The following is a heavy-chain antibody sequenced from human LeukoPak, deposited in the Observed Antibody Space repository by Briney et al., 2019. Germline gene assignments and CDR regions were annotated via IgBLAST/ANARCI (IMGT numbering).Heavy chain of an antibody. CDR3: AKVRDGYNKAPGY. CDR1: GFTFSDYY. CDR2: ISSSGSTI. Sequence: GGSLRLSCAASGFTFSDYYMSWIRQAPGKGLEWVSYISSSGSTIYYADSLKGRFTISRDNSKNTLYLQMNSLRAEDTAVYYCAKVRDGYNKAPGYWGQGTLVTVSS. J-gene: IGHJ4*02. D-gene: IGHD5-24*01. V-gene: IGHV3-11*04.